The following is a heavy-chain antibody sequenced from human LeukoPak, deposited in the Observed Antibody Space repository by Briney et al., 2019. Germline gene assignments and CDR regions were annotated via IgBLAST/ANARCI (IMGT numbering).Heavy chain of an antibody. V-gene: IGHV4-39*01. CDR3: ARNIDD. J-gene: IGHJ4*02. CDR1: GFSFSTYA. Sequence: GSLRLSCAASGFSFSTYAMSWVRQIPGKGLEWIGSIFYPGSTYYKPSLKSRVTISVDTSKNQFSLKLSSVTAADTAVYYCARNIDDWGQGTLVTVSS. D-gene: IGHD1/OR15-1a*01. CDR2: IFYPGST.